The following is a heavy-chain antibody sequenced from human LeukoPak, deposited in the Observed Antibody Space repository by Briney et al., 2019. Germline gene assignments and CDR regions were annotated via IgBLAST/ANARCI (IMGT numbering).Heavy chain of an antibody. CDR2: INHSGST. CDR3: ARGRLLLDY. J-gene: IGHJ4*02. D-gene: IGHD3-22*01. Sequence: PGGSLRLSCAASGVTFSDFAMSWIRQPPGKGLEWIGEINHSGSTNYNPSLKSRVTISVDTSKNQFSLKLSSVTAADTAVYYCARGRLLLDYWGQGTLVTVSS. V-gene: IGHV4-34*01. CDR1: GVTFSDFA.